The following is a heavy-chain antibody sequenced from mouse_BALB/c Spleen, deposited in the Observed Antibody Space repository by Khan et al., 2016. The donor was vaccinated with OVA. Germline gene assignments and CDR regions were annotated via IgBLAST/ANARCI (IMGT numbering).Heavy chain of an antibody. CDR2: IRYDGSN. CDR3: ARSLYGYDPAWFAY. V-gene: IGHV3-6*02. CDR1: GYSITSGYY. Sequence: EVQLQESGPGLVKPSQSLSLTCSVTGYSITSGYYCNWIRQFPGNKLEWMGYIRYDGSNNYNPSLRNRISVTRDTSKNQFFLKLNSVTTEDTATYYCARSLYGYDPAWFAYWGQGTLVTVSA. D-gene: IGHD2-2*01. J-gene: IGHJ3*01.